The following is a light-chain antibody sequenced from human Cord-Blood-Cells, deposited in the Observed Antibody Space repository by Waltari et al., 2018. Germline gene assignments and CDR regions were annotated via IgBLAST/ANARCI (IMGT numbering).Light chain of an antibody. J-gene: IGLJ3*02. CDR2: EVS. Sequence: QSALTQPASVSGSPGQSITISCTGTSSDVGSDNLVSWYQQHPGKAPKLMIYEVSKGPSGVSNRFSGSKSGNTASLTISGLQAEDEADYYCCSYAGSSTWVFGGGTKLTVL. CDR1: SSDVGSDNL. V-gene: IGLV2-23*02. CDR3: CSYAGSSTWV.